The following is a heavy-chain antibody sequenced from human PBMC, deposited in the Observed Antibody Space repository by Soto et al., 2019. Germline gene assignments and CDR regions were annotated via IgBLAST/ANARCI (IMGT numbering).Heavy chain of an antibody. CDR3: VRDRYSSSGWFDP. CDR2: TYYGSRFFS. Sequence: SQPLSLTCAISGDSVSSYSAAWNWIRQSPSGGLEWLGRTYYGSRFFSDYAESVKSRIIINPDTSKNQFSLQLKSVTPEDTAVYYCVRDRYSSSGWFDPWGQGTPVTVSS. CDR1: GDSVSSYSAA. D-gene: IGHD3-10*01. J-gene: IGHJ5*02. V-gene: IGHV6-1*01.